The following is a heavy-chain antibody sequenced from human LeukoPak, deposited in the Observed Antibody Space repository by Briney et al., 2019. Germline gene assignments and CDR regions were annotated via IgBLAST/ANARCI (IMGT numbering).Heavy chain of an antibody. D-gene: IGHD3-22*01. CDR3: ASPYYYDSSGPEHAFDI. V-gene: IGHV3-30-3*01. CDR2: ISYDGSNK. Sequence: GGSLRLSCAASGFTFSSYAMHWVRQAPGKGLEWVAVISYDGSNKYYADPVKGRFTISRDNSKNTLYLQMNSLRAEDTAVYYCASPYYYDSSGPEHAFDIWGQGTMVTVSS. J-gene: IGHJ3*02. CDR1: GFTFSSYA.